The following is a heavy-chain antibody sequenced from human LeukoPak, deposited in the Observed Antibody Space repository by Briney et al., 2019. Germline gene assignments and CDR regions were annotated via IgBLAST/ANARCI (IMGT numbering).Heavy chain of an antibody. CDR1: GGTFSSYA. D-gene: IGHD3-22*01. J-gene: IGHJ4*02. Sequence: GASVKVSCKASGGTFSSYAISWVRQAPGLGLEWMGGIIPIFGTANYAQKFQGRVTITADESTSTAYMELSSLRSEDTAVYYCASPGDYYDSSGYSSFDYWGQGTLVTVSS. V-gene: IGHV1-69*13. CDR3: ASPGDYYDSSGYSSFDY. CDR2: IIPIFGTA.